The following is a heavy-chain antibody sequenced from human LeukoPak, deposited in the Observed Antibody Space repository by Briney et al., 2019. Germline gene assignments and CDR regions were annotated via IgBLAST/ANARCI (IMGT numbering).Heavy chain of an antibody. CDR3: ASPSSSYYYGLDS. D-gene: IGHD3-22*01. CDR2: VYGGDSGT. V-gene: IGHV5-51*01. CDR1: GYRFTNYW. J-gene: IGHJ4*02. Sequence: GESLKISCQGSGYRFTNYWIAWVRHMPGKGLEWTGIVYGGDSGTRYSPSFQGQVNISADKSISTAHLQWSSLKASDTAMYYCASPSSSYYYGLDSWGQGTLVTVSS.